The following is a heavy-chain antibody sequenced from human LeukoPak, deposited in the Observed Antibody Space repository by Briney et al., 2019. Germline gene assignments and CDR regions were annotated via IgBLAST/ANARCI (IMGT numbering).Heavy chain of an antibody. CDR3: ARDILGAFDI. CDR1: GGSISSSSYY. J-gene: IGHJ3*02. D-gene: IGHD2-21*01. Sequence: SETLSLTCTVSGGSISSSSYYWGWIRQPPGKGLEWIGSIYYSGSTYYNPSLKSRVTISVDTSKNQFSLKLSSVTAADTAVYYCARDILGAFDIWGQGTMVTVSS. V-gene: IGHV4-39*07. CDR2: IYYSGST.